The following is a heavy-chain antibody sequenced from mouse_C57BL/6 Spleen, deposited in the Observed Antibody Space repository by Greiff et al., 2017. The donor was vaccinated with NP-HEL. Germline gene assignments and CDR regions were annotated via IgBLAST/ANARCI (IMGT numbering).Heavy chain of an antibody. D-gene: IGHD1-1*01. V-gene: IGHV2-2*01. J-gene: IGHJ4*01. CDR1: GFSLTSYG. CDR3: ARSRYYGSSPAMDY. Sequence: VKLVESGPGLVQPSQSLSITCTVSGFSLTSYGVHWVRQSPGKGLEWLGVIWSGGSTDYNAAFISRLSISKDNSKSQVFFKMNSLQADDTAIYYCARSRYYGSSPAMDYWGQGTSVTVSS. CDR2: IWSGGST.